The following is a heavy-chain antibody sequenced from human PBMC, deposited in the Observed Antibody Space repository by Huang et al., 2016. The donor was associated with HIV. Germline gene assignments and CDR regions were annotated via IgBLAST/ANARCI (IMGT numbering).Heavy chain of an antibody. CDR3: ASLQDNTSFDF. Sequence: QVQLVQSGAEVTKPGASTKVSCQVSGFALSEMSIHWVRQSPGRGLEWMGGLDPEDGDIIYAKKFQGGLTMTEDTSTDTAYMVLNSLTFEDTAVYYCASLQDNTSFDFWGQGTLVTVSS. J-gene: IGHJ4*02. CDR2: LDPEDGDI. D-gene: IGHD1-1*01. V-gene: IGHV1-24*01. CDR1: GFALSEMS.